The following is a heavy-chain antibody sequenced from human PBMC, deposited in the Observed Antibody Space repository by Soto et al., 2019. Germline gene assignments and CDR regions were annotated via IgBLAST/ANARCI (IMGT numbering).Heavy chain of an antibody. Sequence: EEQVVESGGGLVKPGGSLRLSCAASGFTFSGYSMNWVRQAPGKGLEWVSSISSSSSYIFYADSVKGRFTISRDNAKNSPYLQMHSLRAEDTAVYYCARDGIAATGYYYYYGMDVWGQGTTVTVSS. CDR3: ARDGIAATGYYYYYGMDV. J-gene: IGHJ6*02. V-gene: IGHV3-21*01. CDR1: GFTFSGYS. CDR2: ISSSSSYI. D-gene: IGHD6-13*01.